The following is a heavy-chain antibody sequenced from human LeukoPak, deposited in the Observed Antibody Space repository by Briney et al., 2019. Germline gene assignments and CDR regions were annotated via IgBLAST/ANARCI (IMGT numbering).Heavy chain of an antibody. CDR3: ARGPGYSSGWYVLSVDY. J-gene: IGHJ4*02. CDR1: GFTFSSYA. Sequence: GGSLRLSCAASGFTFSSYAMHWVRQAPGKGLEWVAVISYDESIKYYADSVKGRFTTSRDNSKNMLYLQMNSLSAEDTAVYYCARGPGYSSGWYVLSVDYWGQGTLVTVSS. V-gene: IGHV3-30-3*01. CDR2: ISYDESIK. D-gene: IGHD6-19*01.